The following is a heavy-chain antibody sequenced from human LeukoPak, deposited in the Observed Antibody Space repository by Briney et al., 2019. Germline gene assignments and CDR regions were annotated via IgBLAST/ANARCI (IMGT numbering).Heavy chain of an antibody. CDR2: IYYSGRT. CDR1: GLSLSTRGV. Sequence: SGPTLVNPTQTLTLTCTLSGLSLSTRGVGVGWIRQPPGKGLGWSGGIYYSGRTYYNPSLKSRVTISVDTSKNQFALKLSSGTAADTAVYYCARDSPEYSSSSGRGGFDYWGQGTLVTVSS. D-gene: IGHD6-6*01. V-gene: IGHV4-39*06. J-gene: IGHJ4*02. CDR3: ARDSPEYSSSSGRGGFDY.